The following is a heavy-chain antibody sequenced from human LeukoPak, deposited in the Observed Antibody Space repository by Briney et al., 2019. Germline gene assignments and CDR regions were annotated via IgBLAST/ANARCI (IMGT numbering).Heavy chain of an antibody. CDR2: INPNSGGT. CDR3: ARDSGFGWYFDL. D-gene: IGHD3-10*01. J-gene: IGHJ2*01. CDR1: GYTFTGYY. V-gene: IGHV1-2*02. Sequence: GASVKVSCKASGYTFTGYYMHWVRQAPGQGLEWMGWINPNSGGTNYAQKFQGRVTITRDTSASTAYMELSSLRSEDMAVYYCARDSGFGWYFDLWGRGTLVTVSS.